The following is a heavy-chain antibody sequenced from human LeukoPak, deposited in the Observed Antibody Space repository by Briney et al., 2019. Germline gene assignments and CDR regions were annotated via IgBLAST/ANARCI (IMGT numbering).Heavy chain of an antibody. CDR1: GYTFTGYY. V-gene: IGHV1-2*02. D-gene: IGHD5-18*01. CDR3: ARDRGNTAMVGSHYYYYGMDV. Sequence: ASVKVSCKASGYTFTGYYMHWVRQAPGQGLEWMGWINPNSGGTNYAQKFQGRVTMTRDTPISTAYMELSRLRSDDTAVYYCARDRGNTAMVGSHYYYYGMDVWGQGTLVTVSS. J-gene: IGHJ6*02. CDR2: INPNSGGT.